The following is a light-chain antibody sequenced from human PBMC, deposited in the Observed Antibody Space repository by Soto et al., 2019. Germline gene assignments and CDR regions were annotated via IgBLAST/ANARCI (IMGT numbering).Light chain of an antibody. V-gene: IGLV2-14*01. Sequence: QSALTQPASVSGSPGQSITISCTGASSDVGGYNFVSWYQQHPGKVPRLIIYDVINRASGVSTRFSGSKSGNTASLTISGLQAEDEADYYCNSYTSSSTLVFGTGTKVTVL. J-gene: IGLJ1*01. CDR3: NSYTSSSTLV. CDR1: SSDVGGYNF. CDR2: DVI.